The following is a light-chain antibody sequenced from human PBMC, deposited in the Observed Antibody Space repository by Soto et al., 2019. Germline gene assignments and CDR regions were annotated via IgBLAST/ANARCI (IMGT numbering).Light chain of an antibody. J-gene: IGKJ1*01. CDR3: QHSNSYSEA. V-gene: IGKV1-39*01. CDR1: QSITNY. Sequence: IQMTQSPSSLSASVGGRVTNPXXASQSITNYLNWYQQKPGKAPKLLISAASRLQNGVPSRFSGSGSGTEFTLTISSLQPDDFAPYYCQHSNSYSEASGQG. CDR2: AAS.